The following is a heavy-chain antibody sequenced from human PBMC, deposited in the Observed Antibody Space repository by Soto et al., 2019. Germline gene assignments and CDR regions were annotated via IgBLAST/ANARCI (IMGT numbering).Heavy chain of an antibody. CDR2: IYYSGST. D-gene: IGHD3-22*01. Sequence: SETLSLTCTVSGGSISSYYWSWIRQPPGKGLEWIGYIYYSGSTNYNPSLKSRVTISVDTSKSQFSVKLNSVTAADTAVYYCARDVYFYDSTAYSFRYWGHGTLVTVPP. V-gene: IGHV4-59*01. J-gene: IGHJ4*01. CDR1: GGSISSYY. CDR3: ARDVYFYDSTAYSFRY.